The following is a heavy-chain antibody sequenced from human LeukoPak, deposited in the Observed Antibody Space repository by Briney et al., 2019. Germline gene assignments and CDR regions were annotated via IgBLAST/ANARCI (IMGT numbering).Heavy chain of an antibody. Sequence: GGSLRLSCAASGFTFSRYGMHWVRQTADKGLEWVAIISYDGGNAYYSASVKDRFTISRDNSKNTLYLEMSSLRVEDTAVYHCARDRRLYENNINPPNLWGQGTAVVVSS. J-gene: IGHJ3*01. V-gene: IGHV3-30*03. CDR1: GFTFSRYG. CDR3: ARDRRLYENNINPPNL. D-gene: IGHD2-21*01. CDR2: ISYDGGNA.